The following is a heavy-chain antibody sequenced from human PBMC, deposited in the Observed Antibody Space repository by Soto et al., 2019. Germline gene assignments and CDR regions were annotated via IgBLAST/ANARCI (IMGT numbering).Heavy chain of an antibody. J-gene: IGHJ4*01. Sequence: QVQLQESGPRLVKPSVTLSLTCYVSGGSISSTNWWTWVRQPPGQGLEWIGQIYHTGNTNYNPSVRSRVTISVDKSNNEFSLTLRAVTAADTAVYYCATLAPRIEVRLLPITTWGHGILVTVSS. CDR1: GGSISSTNW. D-gene: IGHD1-20*01. V-gene: IGHV4-4*02. CDR2: IYHTGNT. CDR3: ATLAPRIEVRLLPITT.